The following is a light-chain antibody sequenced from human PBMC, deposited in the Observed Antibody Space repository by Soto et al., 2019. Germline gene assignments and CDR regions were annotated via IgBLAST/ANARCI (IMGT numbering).Light chain of an antibody. Sequence: EIGLTQSPGTLSLFSRERATPSRRASQSVSNNYLAWYQQKPGQAPRLLIYGASNRATGIPDRFSGSGSGTDFTLTISRLEPEDFAVYHCQQYGSLPYTSGQGTKVDI. V-gene: IGKV3-20*01. CDR1: QSVSNNY. CDR3: QQYGSLPYT. J-gene: IGKJ2*01. CDR2: GAS.